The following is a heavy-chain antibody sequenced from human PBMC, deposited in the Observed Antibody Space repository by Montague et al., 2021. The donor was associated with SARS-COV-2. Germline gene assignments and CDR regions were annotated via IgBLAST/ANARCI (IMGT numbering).Heavy chain of an antibody. CDR1: EDSVSRNSAA. J-gene: IGHJ4*02. CDR2: TYYRSKWYN. V-gene: IGHV6-1*01. CDR3: ARTSASSDY. D-gene: IGHD1-26*01. Sequence: CAISEDSVSRNSAAWNWIRQSPSTGLEWLGRTYYRSKWYNDYAVSVKSRITINPDTSKNQISLQLNSVTPEDTAVYYCARTSASSDYWGQGTLVTVSS.